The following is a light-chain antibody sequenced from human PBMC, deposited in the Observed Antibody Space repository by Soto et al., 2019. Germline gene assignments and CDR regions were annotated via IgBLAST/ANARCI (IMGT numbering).Light chain of an antibody. Sequence: SYELTQSPSVSVSPGQTVSISCSGDKLGAKFVCWYQQRPGQSPVLIIFKDNERPSGIPDRFSASNSGNTGTLTISGAQARDEADYYCQAWDGITVFRGGTKLTVL. CDR3: QAWDGITV. V-gene: IGLV3-1*01. J-gene: IGLJ2*01. CDR2: KDN. CDR1: KLGAKF.